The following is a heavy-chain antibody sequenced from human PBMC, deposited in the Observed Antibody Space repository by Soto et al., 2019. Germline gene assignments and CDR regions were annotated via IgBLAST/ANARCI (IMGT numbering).Heavy chain of an antibody. CDR2: ISAYNGNT. Sequence: ASVKVSCKASGYTFTSYGISWVRQAPGQGLEWMGWISAYNGNTNYAQKLQGRVTMATDTSTSTAYMELRSLRSEDTAVYYCVTYCGGDCYPIYRPDYYYGMDVWGQGTTVTVSS. V-gene: IGHV1-18*01. CDR3: VTYCGGDCYPIYRPDYYYGMDV. J-gene: IGHJ6*02. D-gene: IGHD2-21*02. CDR1: GYTFTSYG.